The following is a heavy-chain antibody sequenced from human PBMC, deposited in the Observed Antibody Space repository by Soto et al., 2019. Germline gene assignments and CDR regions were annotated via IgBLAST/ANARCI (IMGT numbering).Heavy chain of an antibody. CDR2: ISSSSSTI. J-gene: IGHJ4*02. CDR3: ARGGGCSGGSCNFDY. CDR1: GFTFTSYS. V-gene: IGHV3-48*01. Sequence: GGSLRLSCAASGFTFTSYSMNWVRQAPGKGLEWGSYISSSSSTIYYADYVKGRFTISRDNAKNSLYLQMNSLRAEDTAVYYCARGGGCSGGSCNFDYWGQGT. D-gene: IGHD2-15*01.